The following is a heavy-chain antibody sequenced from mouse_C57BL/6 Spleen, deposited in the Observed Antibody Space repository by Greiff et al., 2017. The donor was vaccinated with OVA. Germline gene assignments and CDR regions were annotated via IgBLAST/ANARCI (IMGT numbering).Heavy chain of an antibody. Sequence: QVQLKQPGAELVMPGASVKLSCKASGYTFTSYWMHWVKQRPGHGLEWIGEIDPSDSYTNYNQKFKGKSTLTVDKSSSTAYMQLSSLTSEDSAVYYCARDYGRKASFDYWGQGTTLTVSS. D-gene: IGHD1-1*01. CDR1: GYTFTSYW. CDR2: IDPSDSYT. V-gene: IGHV1-69*01. CDR3: ARDYGRKASFDY. J-gene: IGHJ2*01.